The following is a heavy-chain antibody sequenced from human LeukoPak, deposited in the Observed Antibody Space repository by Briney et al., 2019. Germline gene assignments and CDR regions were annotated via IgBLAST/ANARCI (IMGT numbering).Heavy chain of an antibody. D-gene: IGHD4-17*01. CDR1: GAPLNNYY. V-gene: IGHV4-59*08. CDR2: VDYSGST. J-gene: IGHJ5*02. Sequence: SETLSLTCTVSGAPLNNYYWNWVRQPPRKELVWFGNVDYSGSTRYNPSLKSRATMSLDSSKNQFSLRLTSVTAADMAVYYCAMQVGIYGDYNNWFDPWGQGARVTVSS. CDR3: AMQVGIYGDYNNWFDP.